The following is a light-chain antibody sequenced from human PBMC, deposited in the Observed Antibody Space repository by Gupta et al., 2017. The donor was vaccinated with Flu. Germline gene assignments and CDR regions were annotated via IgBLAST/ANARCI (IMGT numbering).Light chain of an antibody. CDR3: QQYGSSPWT. CDR2: GAS. Sequence: SLSPGERATLSCRASQSVSSSYLAWYQQKPGQAPRLLIYGASSRATGIPDRFSGSGSGTDFTLTISRLEPEDFAVYYCQQYGSSPWTFGQG. CDR1: QSVSSSY. J-gene: IGKJ1*01. V-gene: IGKV3-20*01.